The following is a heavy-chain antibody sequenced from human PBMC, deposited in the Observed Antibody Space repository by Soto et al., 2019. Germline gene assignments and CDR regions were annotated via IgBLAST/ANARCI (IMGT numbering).Heavy chain of an antibody. CDR1: GGSISSGGYY. V-gene: IGHV4-31*03. D-gene: IGHD6-19*01. CDR2: IYYSGSN. J-gene: IGHJ6*02. Sequence: SETLSLTCTVSGGSISSGGYYWSWIRQHPGKGLEWIGYIYYSGSNYYNPSLKSRVTISVDTSKNQFSLKLSYVTAADTAVYYCARGGAIAVAGTPYYYYGMDVWGQGTTVTVSS. CDR3: ARGGAIAVAGTPYYYYGMDV.